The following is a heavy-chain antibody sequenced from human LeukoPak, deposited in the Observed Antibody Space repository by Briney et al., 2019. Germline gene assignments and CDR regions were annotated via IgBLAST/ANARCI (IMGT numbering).Heavy chain of an antibody. V-gene: IGHV3-30*18. CDR1: GFTFSSYG. J-gene: IGHJ4*02. Sequence: GGSLRLSCAASGFTFSSYGMHWVRQAPGKGLEWVAVISYDGSNKYYADSVKGRFTISRDNSKNTLYLQMNSLRAEDTAVYYCAKDSNSYDSSGYFSGSFDSGGQGTRVTVSS. D-gene: IGHD3-22*01. CDR2: ISYDGSNK. CDR3: AKDSNSYDSSGYFSGSFDS.